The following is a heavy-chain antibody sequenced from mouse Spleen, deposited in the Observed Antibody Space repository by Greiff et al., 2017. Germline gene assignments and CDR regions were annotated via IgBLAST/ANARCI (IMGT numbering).Heavy chain of an antibody. CDR1: GYSITSGYY. CDR3: ARGLSTMITTRGYSDV. Sequence: VQLQQSGPGLVKPSQSLSLTCSVTGYSITSGYYWNWIRQPPGNKREWMGNISYDGSNNYNPPLKNRIPITRDTSKNKFFLKLNSVTTEDTATYYCARGLSTMITTRGYSDVWGAGTTVTVSS. V-gene: IGHV3-6*01. J-gene: IGHJ1*01. CDR2: ISYDGSN. D-gene: IGHD2-4*01.